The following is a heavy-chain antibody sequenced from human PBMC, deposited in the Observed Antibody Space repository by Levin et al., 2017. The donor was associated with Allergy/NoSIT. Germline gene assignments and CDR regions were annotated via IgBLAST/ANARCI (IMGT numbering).Heavy chain of an antibody. CDR3: ARDIRKGAAADL. Sequence: PGGSLRLSCVASGFSFNTYGMHWVRHVPGKGLEWVAIIRLDGSNQYYGDSVKGRFTISRDNSKNTLYLQMSSLTVEDTGIYYCARDIRKGAAADLWGQGTTVTVSS. V-gene: IGHV3-30*02. CDR2: IRLDGSNQ. CDR1: GFSFNTYG. D-gene: IGHD6-25*01. J-gene: IGHJ6*02.